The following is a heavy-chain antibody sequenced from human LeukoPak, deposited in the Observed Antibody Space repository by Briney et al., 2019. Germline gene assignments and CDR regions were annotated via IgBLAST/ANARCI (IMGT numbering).Heavy chain of an antibody. Sequence: PGGSLRLSCAASGFYFRGYGMNWVRQAPGKGLEWVSYFSSSSSTIYYADSVRGRFTISRDDAKNSLYLQMNSLRAEDTAVYCCAREAGGGYWGQGTQVTVSA. CDR2: FSSSSSTI. J-gene: IGHJ4*02. D-gene: IGHD4-23*01. V-gene: IGHV3-48*01. CDR1: GFYFRGYG. CDR3: AREAGGGY.